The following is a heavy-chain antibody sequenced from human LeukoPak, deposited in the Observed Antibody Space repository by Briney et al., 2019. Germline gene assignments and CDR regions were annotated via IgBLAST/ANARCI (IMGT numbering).Heavy chain of an antibody. V-gene: IGHV3-23*01. J-gene: IGHJ4*02. D-gene: IGHD6-19*01. CDR1: GFTFSTYA. Sequence: PGGSLRLSCAASGFTFSTYAMSWVRQVPGKGLEWVSTISGSGGSTHYADSVKGRFTISRDNSKNTLYLQMNSLRAEDTAVYYCAKGGSSGWSYYFDYWGQGTLVTVSS. CDR3: AKGGSSGWSYYFDY. CDR2: ISGSGGST.